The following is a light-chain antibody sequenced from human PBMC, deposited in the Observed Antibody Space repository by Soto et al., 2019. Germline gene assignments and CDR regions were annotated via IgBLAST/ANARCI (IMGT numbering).Light chain of an antibody. Sequence: EIVLPQSPGTLSLSPGERATLSCRASPSVSSSYLAWYQQKPGQAPRLLIYGASSRATGIPDRFSGSRSGIDFTLTSSRLEPEDFAVYYCQQYGSSPPYTFGQETKLEIK. CDR2: GAS. CDR3: QQYGSSPPYT. CDR1: PSVSSSY. V-gene: IGKV3-20*01. J-gene: IGKJ2*01.